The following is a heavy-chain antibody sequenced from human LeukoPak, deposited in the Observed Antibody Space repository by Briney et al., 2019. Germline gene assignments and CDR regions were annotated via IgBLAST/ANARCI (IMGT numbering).Heavy chain of an antibody. D-gene: IGHD4-17*01. J-gene: IGHJ4*02. CDR2: IYYSGST. CDR1: GGSISSTTYY. V-gene: IGHV4-61*05. Sequence: SETLSLTCTVSGGSISSTTYYWGWIRQPPGKGLEWIGYIYYSGSTKYNPSLKSQITILVDTSKNQFSLKLSSVTAADTAMYYCARQGNGDLYYFDYWGQGTLVTVSS. CDR3: ARQGNGDLYYFDY.